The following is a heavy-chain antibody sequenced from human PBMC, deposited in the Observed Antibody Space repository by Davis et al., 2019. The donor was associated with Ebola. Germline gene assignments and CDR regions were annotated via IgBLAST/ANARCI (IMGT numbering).Heavy chain of an antibody. CDR1: GFTFSSHG. Sequence: GESLKTPCAASGFTFSSHGLHWVRQAPGKGLEWVAVISYDGSNKYYADSVKGRFTISRDNSKNTLYLHMDSLRDDDTAVYYCARVYNWGFDFWGQGTLVTVSS. CDR3: ARVYNWGFDF. D-gene: IGHD1-20*01. V-gene: IGHV3-30*03. J-gene: IGHJ4*02. CDR2: ISYDGSNK.